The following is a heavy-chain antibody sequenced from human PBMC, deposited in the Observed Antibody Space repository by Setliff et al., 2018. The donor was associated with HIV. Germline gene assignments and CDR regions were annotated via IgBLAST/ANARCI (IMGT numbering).Heavy chain of an antibody. J-gene: IGHJ4*02. CDR3: TIPASSLAPN. Sequence: PSETLSLTCTVSGGSISSSSYYWGWIRQPPGKGLEWIASIRASGDTYYNPSLQSRVIISVDTSNNQISLKLTSVTAADTAVYYCTIPASSLAPNWGRGTQVTVSS. CDR1: GGSISSSSYY. CDR2: IRASGDT. V-gene: IGHV4-39*01.